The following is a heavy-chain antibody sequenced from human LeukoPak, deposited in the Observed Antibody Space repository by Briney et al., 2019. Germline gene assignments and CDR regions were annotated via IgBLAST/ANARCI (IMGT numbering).Heavy chain of an antibody. J-gene: IGHJ4*03. V-gene: IGHV3-21*01. CDR1: GLTFNNYN. D-gene: IGHD2-15*01. CDR2: ISSDGSYI. Sequence: GGSLRLSCVASGLTFNNYNMNWVRQAPGKGLEWVSLISSDGSYIYYADSVRGRFTISRDNAKNSLYLQMNSLRAEDTAVYFCASPHYCSGSSGCFGYWGQGTLVTVSS. CDR3: ASPHYCSGSSGCFGY.